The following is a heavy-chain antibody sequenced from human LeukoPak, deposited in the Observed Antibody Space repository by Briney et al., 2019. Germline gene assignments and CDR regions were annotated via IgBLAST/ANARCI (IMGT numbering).Heavy chain of an antibody. D-gene: IGHD2-15*01. V-gene: IGHV5-51*01. Sequence: GESLKISCKGSGYNFTNFWIGWVRQMPGKGLEWMGIIYPCDSDTRYSPSFQGQVTISADKSISTAYLQWSSLKASDTGMYYCARSSVEVAAQIDYWGQGTLVTVSS. CDR3: ARSSVEVAAQIDY. J-gene: IGHJ4*02. CDR1: GYNFTNFW. CDR2: IYPCDSDT.